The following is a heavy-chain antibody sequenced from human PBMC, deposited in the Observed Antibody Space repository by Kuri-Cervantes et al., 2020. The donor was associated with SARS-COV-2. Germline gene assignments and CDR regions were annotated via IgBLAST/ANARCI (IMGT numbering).Heavy chain of an antibody. J-gene: IGHJ4*02. CDR1: GFTFSSYA. D-gene: IGHD3/OR15-3a*01. Sequence: GGSLRLSWAASGFTFSSYAMSWVRQAPGKGLEWVSTISGSGGSTYYADSVKGRFTISRDNSKNTLYLQMNSLRDEDTAVYYCAKDPGIWAGSHLYYPDYWGKGTLVTVSS. V-gene: IGHV3-23*01. CDR3: AKDPGIWAGSHLYYPDY. CDR2: ISGSGGST.